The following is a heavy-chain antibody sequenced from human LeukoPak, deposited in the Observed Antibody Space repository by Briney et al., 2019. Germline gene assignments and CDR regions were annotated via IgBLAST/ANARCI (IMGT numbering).Heavy chain of an antibody. Sequence: GGSLRLSCTASGFTFSSYSMNWVRQAPGKGLEWVSYISSSSSTIYYADSVKGRFTISRDNAKNSLYLQMNSLRDEDTAVYYCARANYDSSGYSREKQIDYWGQGTLVTVSS. CDR2: ISSSSSTI. CDR3: ARANYDSSGYSREKQIDY. D-gene: IGHD3-22*01. CDR1: GFTFSSYS. J-gene: IGHJ4*02. V-gene: IGHV3-48*02.